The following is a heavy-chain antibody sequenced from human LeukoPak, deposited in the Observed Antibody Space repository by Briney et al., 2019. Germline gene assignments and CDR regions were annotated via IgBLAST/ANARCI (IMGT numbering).Heavy chain of an antibody. Sequence: GGSLRLSCAASGFTFSSYSMNWVRQAPGKGLEWVSSISSSSSYIYYADSVKGRFTISRDNAKNSLYLQMNSLRAEDTAVYYCARDIKAASRDGYIGEPSEGAFDIWGQGTMVTVSS. V-gene: IGHV3-21*01. CDR1: GFTFSSYS. D-gene: IGHD5-24*01. CDR3: ARDIKAASRDGYIGEPSEGAFDI. CDR2: ISSSSSYI. J-gene: IGHJ3*02.